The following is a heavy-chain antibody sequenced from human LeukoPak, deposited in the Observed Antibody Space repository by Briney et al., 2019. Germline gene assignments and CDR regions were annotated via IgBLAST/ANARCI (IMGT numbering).Heavy chain of an antibody. Sequence: GGSLRLSCAASGFTFSSYSMNWVRQAPGKGLEWVSYISSSSSTIYYADSVKGRFTISRDNAKNSLYLQMNSLRAEDTAVYYCARDRYLVGIGTQLLYGVPRYYMDVWGKGTTVTVSS. CDR1: GFTFSSYS. D-gene: IGHD2-2*02. J-gene: IGHJ6*03. V-gene: IGHV3-48*04. CDR3: ARDRYLVGIGTQLLYGVPRYYMDV. CDR2: ISSSSSTI.